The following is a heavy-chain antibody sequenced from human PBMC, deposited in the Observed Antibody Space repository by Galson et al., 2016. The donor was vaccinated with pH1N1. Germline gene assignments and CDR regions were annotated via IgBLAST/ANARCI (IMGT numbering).Heavy chain of an antibody. Sequence: SLRLSCAASDFTFKDFGMNWVRQAPGKGLEWVSRIIGSGGGTYYADSVKGRFTISRDNSKNTLYLQMNSLSAEDTAVYYCARDPGRPRLFYMDVWGKGTTVTVSS. CDR3: ARDPGRPRLFYMDV. J-gene: IGHJ6*03. CDR2: IIGSGGGT. CDR1: DFTFKDFG. V-gene: IGHV3-23*01. D-gene: IGHD1-26*01.